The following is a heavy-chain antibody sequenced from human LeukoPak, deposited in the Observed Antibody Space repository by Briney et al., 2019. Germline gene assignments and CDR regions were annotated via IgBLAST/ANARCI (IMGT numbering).Heavy chain of an antibody. D-gene: IGHD3-22*01. J-gene: IGHJ4*02. Sequence: GGSLRLSCAASGFTFSDYYMTWIRQAPGKGLAWVSYISGSGTTIYYADSVKGRFTIARDNAKNSLYLQMNSLRAEDTAVYYCARDWGAYYHFFDYWGQGTLVTVSS. CDR1: GFTFSDYY. V-gene: IGHV3-11*01. CDR3: ARDWGAYYHFFDY. CDR2: ISGSGTTI.